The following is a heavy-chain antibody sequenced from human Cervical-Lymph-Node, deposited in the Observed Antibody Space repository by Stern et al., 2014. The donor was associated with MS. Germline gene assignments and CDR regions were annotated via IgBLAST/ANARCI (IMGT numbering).Heavy chain of an antibody. V-gene: IGHV2-5*01. J-gene: IGHJ4*02. CDR3: AHFTAVYRGFSYVCFDS. CDR2: IYWNDDK. D-gene: IGHD5-18*01. Sequence: QVTLKESGPMLMKPTKNLKLTCTFSGLSLSTSGVGVGWIRQPTGKDLEWVGLIYWNDDKRYSPSLKSRLTLTKDTSTNQVVLSMTNMDPVDTATYYCAHFTAVYRGFSYVCFDSWGQGTQVTVSS. CDR1: GLSLSTSGVG.